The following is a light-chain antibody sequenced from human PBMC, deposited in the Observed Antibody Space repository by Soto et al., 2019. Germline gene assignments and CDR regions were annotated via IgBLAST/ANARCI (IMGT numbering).Light chain of an antibody. J-gene: IGKJ1*01. CDR3: QQYYSWPL. Sequence: EIVMTQSPATLSVSPGEGATLSCRASQSVGNKLAWYQQKPGQPPSLLIYDTSTRAAAVPARFSGSGSGTAFTLTITGLQSADFAVYYCQQYYSWPLFGHGTKVEI. CDR1: QSVGNK. CDR2: DTS. V-gene: IGKV3-15*01.